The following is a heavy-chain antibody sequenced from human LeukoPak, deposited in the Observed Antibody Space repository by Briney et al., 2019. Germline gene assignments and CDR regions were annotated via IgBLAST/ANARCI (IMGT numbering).Heavy chain of an antibody. CDR1: GGSISSSSYY. J-gene: IGHJ4*02. CDR2: INHSGST. V-gene: IGHV4-39*07. Sequence: SETLSLTCTVSGGSISSSSYYWGWIRQPPGKGLEWIGEINHSGSTNYNPSLKSRVTISVDTSKNQFSLKLSSVTAADTAVYYCARGPTWYGTIYFDYWGQGTLVTVSS. CDR3: ARGPTWYGTIYFDY. D-gene: IGHD6-13*01.